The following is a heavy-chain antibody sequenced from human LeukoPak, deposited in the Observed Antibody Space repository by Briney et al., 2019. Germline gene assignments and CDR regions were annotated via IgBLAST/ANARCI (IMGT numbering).Heavy chain of an antibody. CDR2: INSDGIST. D-gene: IGHD3-22*01. Sequence: PGGSLRLSCAPSRVTFRRYWMHWVRDAPGKGLWCVSGINSDGISTSYADSVKGRFTISRDNAKSTLYLQMNSLRAEDTAVYYCARDGNYYDSSGPADYWGQGTLVTVSS. J-gene: IGHJ4*02. V-gene: IGHV3-74*01. CDR3: ARDGNYYDSSGPADY. CDR1: RVTFRRYW.